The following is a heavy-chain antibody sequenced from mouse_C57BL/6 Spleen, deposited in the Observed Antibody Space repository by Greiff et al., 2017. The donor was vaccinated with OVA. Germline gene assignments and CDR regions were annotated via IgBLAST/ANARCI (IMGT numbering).Heavy chain of an antibody. Sequence: VQLQQSGTVLARPGASVKMSCKTSGYTFTSYWMHWVNQRPGQGLEWIGAIYPGNSDTSYNQKFKGKAKLTAVTSASTAYMELSSLTNEDSAVYYCTREEGYYGSRDYYAMDYWGQGTSVTVSS. D-gene: IGHD1-1*01. V-gene: IGHV1-5*01. CDR2: IYPGNSDT. J-gene: IGHJ4*01. CDR3: TREEGYYGSRDYYAMDY. CDR1: GYTFTSYW.